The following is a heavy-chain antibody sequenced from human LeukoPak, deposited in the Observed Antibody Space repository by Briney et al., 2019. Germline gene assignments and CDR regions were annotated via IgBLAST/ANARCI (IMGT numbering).Heavy chain of an antibody. CDR2: INPNSGGT. CDR1: GYTFTGYY. CDR3: ARTPPSMIVGPFRH. V-gene: IGHV1-2*02. D-gene: IGHD3-22*01. J-gene: IGHJ1*01. Sequence: ASVKVSCKASGYTFTGYYMHWVRQAPGQGLEWMGWINPNSGGTNYAQKFQGRVTMTRDTSISTAYMELSRLRSDDTAVYYCARTPPSMIVGPFRHWGQGTLVTVSS.